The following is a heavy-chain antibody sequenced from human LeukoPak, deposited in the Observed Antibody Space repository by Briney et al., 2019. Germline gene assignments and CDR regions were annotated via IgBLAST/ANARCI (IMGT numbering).Heavy chain of an antibody. J-gene: IGHJ4*02. CDR3: ARGIAAAGTLLG. CDR2: IIPIFGTA. D-gene: IGHD6-13*01. Sequence: ASVKVSCKASGGTFSSYAISWVRQAPGQGLEWMGGIIPIFGTANYAQKFQGRVTITTDESTSTAYMELSSLRSEDTAVYYCARGIAAAGTLLGWGQGTLVTVSS. V-gene: IGHV1-69*05. CDR1: GGTFSSYA.